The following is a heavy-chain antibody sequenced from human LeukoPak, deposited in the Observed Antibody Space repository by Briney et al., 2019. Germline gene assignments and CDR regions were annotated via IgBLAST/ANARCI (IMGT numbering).Heavy chain of an antibody. J-gene: IGHJ4*02. Sequence: PGESLKISCAASGFTFSSYWMSWVRQAPGKGLEWVANIKQDGSEKYYVDSVKGRFTISRDNAKNSLYLQMNSLRAEDTAVYYCARMDYDFWSGYYIDAYWGQGTLVTVSS. CDR3: ARMDYDFWSGYYIDAY. CDR2: IKQDGSEK. D-gene: IGHD3-3*01. V-gene: IGHV3-7*01. CDR1: GFTFSSYW.